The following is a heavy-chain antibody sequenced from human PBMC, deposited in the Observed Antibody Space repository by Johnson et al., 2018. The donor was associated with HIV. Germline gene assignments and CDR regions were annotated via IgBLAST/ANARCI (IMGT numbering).Heavy chain of an antibody. CDR3: ASGRVGGNDAFDI. CDR2: ISGSGGSI. J-gene: IGHJ3*02. D-gene: IGHD2-15*01. CDR1: GFTFSSYA. V-gene: IGHV3-23*04. Sequence: VQLVESGGGVVRPGGSLRLSCAASGFTFSSYAMSWVRQAPGKGLEWVSAISGSGGSIDYADSVKGRFTISRDNAKNSRYLQMNSLRAEDTAVYYCASGRVGGNDAFDIWGQGTMVTVSS.